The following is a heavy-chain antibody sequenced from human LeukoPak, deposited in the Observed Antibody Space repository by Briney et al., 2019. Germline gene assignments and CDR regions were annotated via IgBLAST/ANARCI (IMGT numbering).Heavy chain of an antibody. CDR3: ARLRYSNIGYSSPIDY. CDR1: SGSMNSYY. D-gene: IGHD5-18*01. J-gene: IGHJ4*02. V-gene: IGHV4-59*08. Sequence: SETLSLTCTVSSGSMNSYYWNWIRRPPGEGLEWIGYINYSGNTNYNPSLKSRVTISVDTSKNQFSLKLRSVTAADTAVYYCARLRYSNIGYSSPIDYWGQGILVTVSS. CDR2: INYSGNT.